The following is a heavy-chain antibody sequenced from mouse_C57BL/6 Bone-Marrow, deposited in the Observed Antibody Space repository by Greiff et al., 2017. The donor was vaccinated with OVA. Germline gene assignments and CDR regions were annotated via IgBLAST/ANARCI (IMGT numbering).Heavy chain of an antibody. D-gene: IGHD1-1*01. CDR3: ARGTTVVASYYFDY. Sequence: VQLQQSGPVLVKPGASVKMSCKASGYTFTDYYMNWVKQSHGKSLEWIGVINPYNGGTSYNQKFKGKATLTVDKSSSTAYMELNSLTSEDSAVYDCARGTTVVASYYFDYWGQGTTLTVSS. J-gene: IGHJ2*01. V-gene: IGHV1-19*01. CDR2: INPYNGGT. CDR1: GYTFTDYY.